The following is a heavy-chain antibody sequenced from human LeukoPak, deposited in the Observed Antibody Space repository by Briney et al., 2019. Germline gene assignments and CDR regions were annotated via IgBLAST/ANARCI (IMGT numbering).Heavy chain of an antibody. D-gene: IGHD3-3*01. CDR1: GFTFSSYA. CDR3: AKDAGTYDFWSGYAFDI. J-gene: IGHJ3*02. Sequence: RPGGSLRLSCAASGFTFSSYAMSWVRQAPGKGLEWVSAISGSGGSTYYADSVKGRFTISRDNSKNTLYLQMNSLRAEDTAVYYCAKDAGTYDFWSGYAFDIWGQGTMVTVSS. CDR2: ISGSGGST. V-gene: IGHV3-23*01.